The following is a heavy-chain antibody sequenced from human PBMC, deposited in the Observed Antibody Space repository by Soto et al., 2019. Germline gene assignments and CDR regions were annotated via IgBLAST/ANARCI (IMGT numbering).Heavy chain of an antibody. CDR3: ARPISGSYYAGWFDP. J-gene: IGHJ5*02. D-gene: IGHD1-26*01. CDR1: GDSISSYY. Sequence: QVQLQESGPGLVKPSETLSLTCTVSGDSISSYYWSWIRQSPGRGLEWIGYIHYSGGTNYNPSLKRRVPMXXDXSXXQFSRKVSSVTAADTAIYYCARPISGSYYAGWFDPWGQGTLVTVSS. V-gene: IGHV4-59*08. CDR2: IHYSGGT.